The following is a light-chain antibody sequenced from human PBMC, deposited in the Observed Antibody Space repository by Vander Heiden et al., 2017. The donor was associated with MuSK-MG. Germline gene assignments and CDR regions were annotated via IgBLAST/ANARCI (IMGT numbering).Light chain of an antibody. CDR3: RQREGTPHT. Sequence: IQLTQSPSSLSASVRDSLPIPCRASQSISNYLSWYQQKPVTAPKLLIFAASSCLSGGPSTFSGSRSGRDFTLSIIRRQPEDFAAYSCRQREGTPHTFGQGTKLEIK. V-gene: IGKV1-39*01. CDR2: AAS. J-gene: IGKJ2*01. CDR1: QSISNY.